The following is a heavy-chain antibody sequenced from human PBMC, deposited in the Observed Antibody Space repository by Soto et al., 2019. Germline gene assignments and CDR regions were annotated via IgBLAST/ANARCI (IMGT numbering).Heavy chain of an antibody. D-gene: IGHD3-22*01. J-gene: IGHJ6*02. V-gene: IGHV3-48*02. Sequence: GGSLRLSCAASGFTFSSYSMNWVRQAPGKGLEWVSYISSSSSTIYYADSVKGRFTISRDNAKNSLYLQMNSLRDEDTAVYYCARDQDYYDSSGYYYGMDVWGQGTTVTVSS. CDR3: ARDQDYYDSSGYYYGMDV. CDR2: ISSSSSTI. CDR1: GFTFSSYS.